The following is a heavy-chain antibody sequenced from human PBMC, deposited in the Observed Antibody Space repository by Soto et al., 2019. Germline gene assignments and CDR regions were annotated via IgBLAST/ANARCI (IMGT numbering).Heavy chain of an antibody. Sequence: QVQLVESGGGVVQPGRSLRLSCAASGFTFSSYAMHWVRQAPGKGLEWVAVISYDGSNKYYADSVKGRFTISRDNSKNTLYLHMNSLRAEDKAVYYCSRDTFVEDYYYGMDVWGQGSTVTVSS. J-gene: IGHJ6*02. CDR2: ISYDGSNK. CDR3: SRDTFVEDYYYGMDV. CDR1: GFTFSSYA. V-gene: IGHV3-30-3*01.